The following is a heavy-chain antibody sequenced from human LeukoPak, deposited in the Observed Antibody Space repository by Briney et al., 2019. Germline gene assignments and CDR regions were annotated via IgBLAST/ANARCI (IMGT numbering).Heavy chain of an antibody. J-gene: IGHJ4*02. D-gene: IGHD3-10*01. CDR2: IQSKTDGGTT. CDR1: DFTFSNTW. V-gene: IGHV3-15*01. Sequence: GGSLRLSCAASDFTFSNTWMNWVRQAPGKGLEWVGRIQSKTDGGTTEYAAPVKGRFTISRDDSKTTLYLQMNILKTDDTAVYYCATLTVRGVINIWGQGTLVTVSS. CDR3: ATLTVRGVINI.